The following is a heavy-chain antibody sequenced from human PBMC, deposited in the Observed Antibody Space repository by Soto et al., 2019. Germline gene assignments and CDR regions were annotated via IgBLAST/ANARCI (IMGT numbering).Heavy chain of an antibody. J-gene: IGHJ1*01. V-gene: IGHV3-23*01. CDR3: AIRIFGVEY. D-gene: IGHD3-3*01. CDR1: GFTFSAYA. Sequence: EVQLLESGGGLVQPGGSLRLSCAASGFTFSAYAMSWVRQAPGKGLEWGSAISGTSPSTYYADSVQGRFTISRDSSRKTRCLQMITLRAEDKAVYFCAIRIFGVEYWGQGTQVTVSS. CDR2: ISGTSPST.